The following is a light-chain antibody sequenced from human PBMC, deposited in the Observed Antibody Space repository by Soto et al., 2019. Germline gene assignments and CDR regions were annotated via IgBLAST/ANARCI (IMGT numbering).Light chain of an antibody. CDR1: SSDVGRYNY. J-gene: IGLJ1*01. CDR3: CSYAGSPRFV. V-gene: IGLV2-11*01. CDR2: DVS. Sequence: QSALTQPRSVSGSPGQSVTISCTGTSSDVGRYNYVSWYQHHPGTAPKVMIYDVSEQPSGVPDRFSGSKSGNTDSLTISGLQAEDEADYYCCSYAGSPRFVFGTGTKLTVL.